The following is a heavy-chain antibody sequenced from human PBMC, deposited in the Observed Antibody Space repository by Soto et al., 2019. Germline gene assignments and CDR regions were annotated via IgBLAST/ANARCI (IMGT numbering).Heavy chain of an antibody. D-gene: IGHD3-3*01. CDR3: ARGRFLEWLLSGWFDP. J-gene: IGHJ5*02. Sequence: SETLSLTCTVSGGSISSYYWSWIRQPPGKGLEWIGYIYYSGSTNYNPSLKSRVTISVDTSKNQFSLKLTSVTAADTAVYYCARGRFLEWLLSGWFDPWGQGTLVTVSS. V-gene: IGHV4-59*08. CDR2: IYYSGST. CDR1: GGSISSYY.